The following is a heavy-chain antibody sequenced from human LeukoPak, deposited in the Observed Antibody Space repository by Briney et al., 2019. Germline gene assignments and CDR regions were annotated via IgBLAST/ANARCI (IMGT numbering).Heavy chain of an antibody. J-gene: IGHJ4*02. CDR3: ATFFTDRDGYNAAYFDY. CDR2: FDPEDGET. Sequence: GASVKVSCKVSGYTLTELSMHWVRQAPGKGLEWTGGFDPEDGETIYAQKFQGRVTMTEDTSTDTAYMELSSLRSEDTAVYYCATFFTDRDGYNAAYFDYWGQGTLVTVSS. D-gene: IGHD5-24*01. V-gene: IGHV1-24*01. CDR1: GYTLTELS.